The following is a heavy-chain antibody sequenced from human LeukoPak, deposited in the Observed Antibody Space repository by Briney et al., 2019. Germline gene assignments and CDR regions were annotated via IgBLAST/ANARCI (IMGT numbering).Heavy chain of an antibody. Sequence: PSETLSLTCTVSGGSISSYYWCWIRQPPGKGLAWIGYIYYSGSTNYNPSLKSRVTISVDTSKNQFSLKLSSVTAADTAVYYCARVGYYGSGSYQDYWGQGTLVTVSS. D-gene: IGHD3-10*01. V-gene: IGHV4-59*01. CDR2: IYYSGST. J-gene: IGHJ4*02. CDR3: ARVGYYGSGSYQDY. CDR1: GGSISSYY.